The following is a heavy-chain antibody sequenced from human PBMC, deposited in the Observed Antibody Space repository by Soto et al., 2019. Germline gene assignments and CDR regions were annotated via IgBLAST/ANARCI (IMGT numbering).Heavy chain of an antibody. D-gene: IGHD3-3*01. CDR2: FSAYNGNT. CDR3: ARTYYDFWSGYPDFDY. V-gene: IGHV1-18*04. Sequence: QVQLVQSGAEVKKPGASVKVSCKASGYTFTSYGISWVRQAPGQGLEWMGWFSAYNGNTNYAQKLQGRVTMTTDTSTSTAYMELRSLRSDDTAVYYCARTYYDFWSGYPDFDYWGQGTLVTVSS. CDR1: GYTFTSYG. J-gene: IGHJ4*02.